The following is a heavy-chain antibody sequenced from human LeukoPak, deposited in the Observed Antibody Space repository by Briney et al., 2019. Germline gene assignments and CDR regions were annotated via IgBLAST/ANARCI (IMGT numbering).Heavy chain of an antibody. CDR1: GGTFSSDA. V-gene: IGHV1-69*13. D-gene: IGHD2-2*01. Sequence: SVKVSCKASGGTFSSDAISWVRQAPGQGLEWMGGIIPIFGTANYAQKFQGRVTITADESTSTAYMELSSLRSEDTAVYYCARGSTGYCSSTSCYGLGTYGMDVWAKGPRSPSPQ. CDR3: ARGSTGYCSSTSCYGLGTYGMDV. CDR2: IIPIFGTA. J-gene: IGHJ6*04.